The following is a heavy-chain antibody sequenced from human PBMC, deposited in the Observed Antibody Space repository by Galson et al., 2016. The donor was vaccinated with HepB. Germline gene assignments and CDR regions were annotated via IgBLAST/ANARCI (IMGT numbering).Heavy chain of an antibody. J-gene: IGHJ4*02. Sequence: SLRLSCATSGFTFSTYSVDWVRQAPGKALEWVASISGSSPHIYYADSVKGRFTISRDNAQSSVYLQMNSLTDDDTAVYFCARAIDWAGYFDYWGPGTLVTVSS. V-gene: IGHV3-21*06. D-gene: IGHD3-9*01. CDR3: ARAIDWAGYFDY. CDR1: GFTFSTYS. CDR2: ISGSSPHI.